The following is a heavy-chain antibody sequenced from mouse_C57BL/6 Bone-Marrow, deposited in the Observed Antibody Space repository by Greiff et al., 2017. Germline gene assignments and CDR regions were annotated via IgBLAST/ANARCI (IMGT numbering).Heavy chain of an antibody. CDR2: ISSGGSYT. V-gene: IGHV5-6*01. CDR3: ARQSSGGFAY. J-gene: IGHJ3*01. D-gene: IGHD1-3*01. Sequence: EVKLMESGGDLVKPGGSLKLSCAASEFTFSSYGMSWVRQTPDKRLEWVATISSGGSYTYYPDSVKGRFTISRDNAKNTLYLQMSSLKSEDTAMYYCARQSSGGFAYWGQGTLVTVSA. CDR1: EFTFSSYG.